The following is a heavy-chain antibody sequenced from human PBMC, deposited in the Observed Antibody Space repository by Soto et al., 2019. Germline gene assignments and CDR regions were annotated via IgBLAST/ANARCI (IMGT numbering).Heavy chain of an antibody. J-gene: IGHJ2*01. Sequence: VHLVESGGGLIQAGGSLRLSCAASGFPVSDNYMNWFRHAPGKGPEWVSIIYRDESTSYADSVRGRFTISRDNSQNTLSLHMDSLSVDDTAGYYCARDWGGDTVPYWYFDIWGRGPLVTVSS. CDR1: GFPVSDNY. CDR3: ARDWGGDTVPYWYFDI. V-gene: IGHV3-53*01. CDR2: IYRDEST. D-gene: IGHD3-10*01.